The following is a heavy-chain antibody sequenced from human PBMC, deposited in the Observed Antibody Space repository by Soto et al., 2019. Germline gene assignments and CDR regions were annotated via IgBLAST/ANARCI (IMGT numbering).Heavy chain of an antibody. J-gene: IGHJ5*02. V-gene: IGHV1-3*01. Sequence: QVQLVQSGGEVKKPGASVKVSCKASGYIFSKYAIHWVRQVPGHKLEWMGWLNVGTGNTKYLQKFQGRVTITRDTSATTAYMELHSLTSEDTAVYYCARESRDFFLWFDPWGQGTLVTVSS. CDR3: ARESRDFFLWFDP. CDR2: LNVGTGNT. CDR1: GYIFSKYA.